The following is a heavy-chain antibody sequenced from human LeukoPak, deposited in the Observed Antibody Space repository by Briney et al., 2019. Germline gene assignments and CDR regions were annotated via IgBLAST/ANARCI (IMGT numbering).Heavy chain of an antibody. V-gene: IGHV1-18*04. D-gene: IGHD3-10*01. Sequence: ASVKVSCKASGYPVNSFYTYWVRQAPGQGLEWMGWISGYNGNTNYAQKLQGRVIMTTDTSTSTAYMELRSLRSDDTAVYYCARVSGSGRYDAFYIWGQGTMVTVSS. CDR3: ARVSGSGRYDAFYI. CDR1: GYPVNSFY. CDR2: ISGYNGNT. J-gene: IGHJ3*02.